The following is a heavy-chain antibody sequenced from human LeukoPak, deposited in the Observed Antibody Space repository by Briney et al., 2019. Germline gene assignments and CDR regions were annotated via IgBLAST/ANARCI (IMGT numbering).Heavy chain of an antibody. CDR1: GYTFTSYG. Sequence: ASVKVSCKASGYTFTSYGISWVRQAPGQGLEWMGWISAYNGNTNYAQKLQGRVTITTDTSTSTAYMELRSLRSDDTAVYYCARDKGGYCSGGSCYPLGYWGQGTLVTVSS. CDR3: ARDKGGYCSGGSCYPLGY. D-gene: IGHD2-15*01. J-gene: IGHJ4*02. CDR2: ISAYNGNT. V-gene: IGHV1-18*01.